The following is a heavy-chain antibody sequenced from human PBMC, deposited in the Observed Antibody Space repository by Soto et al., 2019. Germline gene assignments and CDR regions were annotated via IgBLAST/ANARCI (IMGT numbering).Heavy chain of an antibody. V-gene: IGHV5-51*01. Sequence: GESLKISCKGSGYSFTSYWIGWVRQMPGKGLEWMGIIYPGDSDTRYSPSFQGQVTISADKSISTAYLQWSSLKASDTAMYYCGRHGRYCRGGSCHLHWLDPWGKGTRVTVPS. CDR3: GRHGRYCRGGSCHLHWLDP. CDR2: IYPGDSDT. D-gene: IGHD2-15*01. CDR1: GYSFTSYW. J-gene: IGHJ5*02.